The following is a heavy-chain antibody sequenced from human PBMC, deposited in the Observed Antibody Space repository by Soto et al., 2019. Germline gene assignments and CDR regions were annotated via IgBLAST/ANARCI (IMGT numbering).Heavy chain of an antibody. CDR3: ARDRDGNRYFAPSGVDV. CDR2: VTHIANI. V-gene: IGHV4-31*02. J-gene: IGHJ6*02. Sequence: QVLLQESGPGLVKSSETLSLSCSAADGSISSGAYSWTWIRQRPGKGLEWIGSVTHIANIHYNPYLRSRVAISFEASKNDFFSLKRTDVNVADTAVYYCARDRDGNRYFAPSGVDVWGQGTTVTVSS. CDR1: DGSISSGAYS. D-gene: IGHD3-16*02.